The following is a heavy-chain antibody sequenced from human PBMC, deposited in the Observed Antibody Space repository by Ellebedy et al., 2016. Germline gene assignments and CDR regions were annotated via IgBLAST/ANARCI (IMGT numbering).Heavy chain of an antibody. Sequence: GGSLRLSCAASGFTFGNYAMSWVRQAPGKGLEWVSSITGTGFSRYYADSVKGRFTISRDNSKSTLFLQLNSLRAEDTAIYYFAKEVVVTAIIKSTHFDFWGQGTLVTVSS. D-gene: IGHD2-21*02. CDR2: ITGTGFSR. J-gene: IGHJ4*02. V-gene: IGHV3-23*01. CDR1: GFTFGNYA. CDR3: AKEVVVTAIIKSTHFDF.